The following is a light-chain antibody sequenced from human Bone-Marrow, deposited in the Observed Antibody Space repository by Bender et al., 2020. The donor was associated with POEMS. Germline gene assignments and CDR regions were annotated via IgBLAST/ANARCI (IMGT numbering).Light chain of an antibody. CDR1: ALAKKF. Sequence: SYELTQPPSVSVSPGQTATITCSGDALAKKFAYWCQQKSGQAPVLVIYEDNKRPSGIPERFSGSNSGSTAALTIGGTQAMDEADYYCQAWDSGTAVVFGGGTKLTVL. V-gene: IGLV3-1*01. CDR2: EDN. CDR3: QAWDSGTAVV. J-gene: IGLJ2*01.